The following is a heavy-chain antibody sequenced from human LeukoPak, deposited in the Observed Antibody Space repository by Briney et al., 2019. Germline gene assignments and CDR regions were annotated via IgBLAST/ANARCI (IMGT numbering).Heavy chain of an antibody. CDR3: ASLGTTAANY. Sequence: SETLSLTCTVSGGSISSYYWSWIRQPPGKGLEWIGYIYYSGSTNYNPSLKSRVTISVDTSKNQFSLKLSSVTAADTAVYYCASLGTTAANYWGQGTLVTVSS. CDR2: IYYSGST. D-gene: IGHD4-17*01. V-gene: IGHV4-59*08. J-gene: IGHJ4*02. CDR1: GGSISSYY.